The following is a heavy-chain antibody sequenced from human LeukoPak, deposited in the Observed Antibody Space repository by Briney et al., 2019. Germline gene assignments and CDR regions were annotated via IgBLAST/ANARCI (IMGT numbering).Heavy chain of an antibody. D-gene: IGHD3-10*01. CDR1: GGSISSYY. V-gene: IGHV4-59*01. Sequence: SETLSLTCTVSGGSISSYYWSWIRQPPGKGLEWIGYIYYSGSTNYNPSLKSRVTISVDTSKNQFSLKLSSVTAADTAVYFCARGGSLYYGSGSYGYWGQGTLVTVSS. J-gene: IGHJ4*02. CDR3: ARGGSLYYGSGSYGY. CDR2: IYYSGST.